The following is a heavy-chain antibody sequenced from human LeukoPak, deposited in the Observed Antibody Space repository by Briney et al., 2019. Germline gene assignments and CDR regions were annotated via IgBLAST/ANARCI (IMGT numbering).Heavy chain of an antibody. CDR1: GGSISSTTYY. Sequence: SETLSLTCTVSGGSISSTTYYWGWIRQPPGKGLAWIGSISYCGSTYNNPSLKSRVSISVHTSKNYFSLKLSSVTAADTAVYYCARDPASYYDILTGSPKAFDIWGLGTMVTVSS. D-gene: IGHD3-9*01. J-gene: IGHJ3*02. CDR2: ISYCGST. CDR3: ARDPASYYDILTGSPKAFDI. V-gene: IGHV4-39*07.